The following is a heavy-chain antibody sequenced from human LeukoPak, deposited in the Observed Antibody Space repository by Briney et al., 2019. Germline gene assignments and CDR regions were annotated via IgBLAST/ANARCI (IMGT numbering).Heavy chain of an antibody. D-gene: IGHD2-21*02. J-gene: IGHJ3*02. CDR1: GGSISSGGYS. CDR3: ARGLRVTPAFDI. Sequence: SQTLSLTCTVSGGSISSGGYSWSWIRQHPGKSLEWIGYIYYSGSTYYNPSLKSRVTISVDTSKNQFSLKLSSVTAADTAVYYCARGLRVTPAFDIWGQGTMVTVSS. CDR2: IYYSGST. V-gene: IGHV4-31*03.